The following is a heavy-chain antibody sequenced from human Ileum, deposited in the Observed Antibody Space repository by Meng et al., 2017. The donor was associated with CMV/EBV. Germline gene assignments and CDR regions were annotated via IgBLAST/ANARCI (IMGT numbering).Heavy chain of an antibody. CDR3: AAWAHILAVAPTGDDY. Sequence: GESLKISCAASGFTFRSYWIDWVRQAPGKGLVWVSRISPDGSSAAYADSVRGRFTISRDNAKNTLYLQMNSLRVEDTAVYYCAAWAHILAVAPTGDDYWGQGTLVTVSS. D-gene: IGHD2-2*01. CDR2: ISPDGSSA. CDR1: GFTFRSYW. J-gene: IGHJ4*02. V-gene: IGHV3-74*03.